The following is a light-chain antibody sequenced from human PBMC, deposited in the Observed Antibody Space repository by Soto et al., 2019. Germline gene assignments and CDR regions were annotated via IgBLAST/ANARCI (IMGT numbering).Light chain of an antibody. CDR1: SSNIGKNY. V-gene: IGLV1-51*02. CDR3: GTWDRSRSVFV. J-gene: IGLJ1*01. Sequence: QSVLTQPPSVSAAPGQKVTFSCSGSSSNIGKNYVSWYQQVPGTAPKLLIYEDNKRRSGIPDRFSGSKSGTSATLGITGLQTGDEADYYCGTWDRSRSVFVFGTGTEVTVL. CDR2: EDN.